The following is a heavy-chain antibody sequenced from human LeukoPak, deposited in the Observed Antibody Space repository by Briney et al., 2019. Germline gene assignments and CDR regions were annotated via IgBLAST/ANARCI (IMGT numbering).Heavy chain of an antibody. J-gene: IGHJ6*02. D-gene: IGHD3-16*02. CDR3: AREEHDYVWGSYRYYYYYGIDV. V-gene: IGHV3-30*03. CDR1: GFTFSSYG. Sequence: GGSLRLSCAASGFTFSSYGMHWVRQSPGRGLEWLSFISFNGSNEFYADSLKGRFTISRDNSKDTLYLQMDSLRAEDTALYYCAREEHDYVWGSYRYYYYYGIDVWGQGTTVTVSS. CDR2: ISFNGSNE.